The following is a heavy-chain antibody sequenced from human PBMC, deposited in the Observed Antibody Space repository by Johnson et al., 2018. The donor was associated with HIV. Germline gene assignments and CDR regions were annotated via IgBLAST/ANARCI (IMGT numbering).Heavy chain of an antibody. Sequence: QVQLVESGGGLVKPGGSLRLSCAASGFTFSDYYMSWIRQAPGKGLEWVSYIGSRGTIISYVDSVKGRFTISRDNAKNSLYLQMNSVRAADKAVYYCARGIVGGNYDERDVFDIWGQGTIFIVSS. V-gene: IGHV3-11*04. J-gene: IGHJ3*02. CDR3: ARGIVGGNYDERDVFDI. CDR2: IGSRGTII. D-gene: IGHD4-11*01. CDR1: GFTFSDYY.